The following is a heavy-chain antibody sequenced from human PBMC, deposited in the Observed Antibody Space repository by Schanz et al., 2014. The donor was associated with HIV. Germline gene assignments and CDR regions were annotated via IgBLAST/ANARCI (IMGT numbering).Heavy chain of an antibody. D-gene: IGHD4-17*01. CDR2: INSNEGTT. CDR1: GFTFDSYG. V-gene: IGHV3-74*02. J-gene: IGHJ6*02. Sequence: EVQLLESGGGLVQAGGSLRLSCAASGFTFDSYGIHWVRQAPGKGLVWVSRINSNEGTTNYADSVKGRFTISRDNAKNTLYLQMNSLRAEDTAVYYCVRLMSSDYDFYHYGMDVWGQGTTVIVSS. CDR3: VRLMSSDYDFYHYGMDV.